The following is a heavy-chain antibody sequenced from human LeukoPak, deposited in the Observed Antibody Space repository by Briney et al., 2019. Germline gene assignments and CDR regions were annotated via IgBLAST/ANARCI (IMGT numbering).Heavy chain of an antibody. Sequence: GGSLRLSCAASGFTFDDYYMTWIRQAPGTGLEWITSISASGGMFFYADSVKGRFTVSRDNARKSLFLQMNSLRAEDTAIYYCARHMILSPCDSRGHGTLVIVSS. D-gene: IGHD3/OR15-3a*01. CDR1: GFTFDDYY. CDR3: ARHMILSPCDS. CDR2: ISASGGMF. V-gene: IGHV3-11*01. J-gene: IGHJ5*01.